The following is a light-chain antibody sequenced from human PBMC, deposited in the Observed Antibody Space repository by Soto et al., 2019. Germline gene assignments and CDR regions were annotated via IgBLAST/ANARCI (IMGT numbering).Light chain of an antibody. V-gene: IGKV1-9*01. CDR1: QGISTY. J-gene: IGKJ1*01. CDR3: QQLNSYPRT. Sequence: IPLTQSPSSLSASVGDKVTITCRASQGISTYLAWYQQKPGKAPKLLIYGASTLQSGVPSRFSGSGSGTAFTLTISSLQPEDFATYYCQQLNSYPRTFGQGTRVEIK. CDR2: GAS.